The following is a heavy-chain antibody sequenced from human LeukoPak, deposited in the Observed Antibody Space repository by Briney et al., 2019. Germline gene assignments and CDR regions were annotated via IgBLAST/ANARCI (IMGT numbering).Heavy chain of an antibody. D-gene: IGHD3-10*02. CDR1: GFTVSSNY. Sequence: GGSLRLSCAASGFTVSSNYMSWVRQAPGKGLEWVSVIYSGGSTYYADSVKGRFTISRHNSKNTLYLQMNSLRAEDTAVYYCATDVERYYDRAFDIWGQGTMVTVSS. J-gene: IGHJ3*02. V-gene: IGHV3-53*04. CDR2: IYSGGST. CDR3: ATDVERYYDRAFDI.